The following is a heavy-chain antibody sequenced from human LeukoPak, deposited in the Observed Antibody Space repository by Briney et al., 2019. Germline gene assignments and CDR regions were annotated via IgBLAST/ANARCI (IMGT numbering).Heavy chain of an antibody. V-gene: IGHV3-30*02. CDR3: AKDRQAEQWLTALLDY. CDR1: GFTFSSYG. CDR2: IRYDGSNK. Sequence: GGSLRLSCAASGFTFSSYGMHWVRQAPGKGLEWVAFIRYDGSNKYYADSVKGRFTISRDNSKNTLYLQMNSLRAEDTAVYYCAKDRQAEQWLTALLDYWGQGTLVTVSS. J-gene: IGHJ4*02. D-gene: IGHD6-19*01.